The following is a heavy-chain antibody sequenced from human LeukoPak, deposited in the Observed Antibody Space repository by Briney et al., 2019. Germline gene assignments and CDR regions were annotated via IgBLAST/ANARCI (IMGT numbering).Heavy chain of an antibody. D-gene: IGHD4-17*01. J-gene: IGHJ4*02. CDR1: GGSISSSSYY. V-gene: IGHV4-39*07. CDR3: ARGPHGDYVGY. Sequence: PSETLSLTCTVSGGSISSSSYYWGWIRQPPGKGLEWIGEINHSGSTNYNPSLKSRVTISVDTSKNQFSLKLSSVTAADTAVYYCARGPHGDYVGYWGQGTLVTVSS. CDR2: INHSGST.